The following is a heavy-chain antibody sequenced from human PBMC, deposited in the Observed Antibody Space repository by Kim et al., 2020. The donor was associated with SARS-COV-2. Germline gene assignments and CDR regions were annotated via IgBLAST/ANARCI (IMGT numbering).Heavy chain of an antibody. CDR3: ARQLRVTGRGLGFDP. D-gene: IGHD1-20*01. Sequence: SETLSLTCTVSGGSISSSSYYWGWIRQPPGKGLEWIGSIYYSGSTYYNPSLKSRVTISVDTSKNQFSLKLSSVTAADTAVYYCARQLRVTGRGLGFDPWGQGTLVTVSS. CDR1: GGSISSSSYY. CDR2: IYYSGST. J-gene: IGHJ5*02. V-gene: IGHV4-39*01.